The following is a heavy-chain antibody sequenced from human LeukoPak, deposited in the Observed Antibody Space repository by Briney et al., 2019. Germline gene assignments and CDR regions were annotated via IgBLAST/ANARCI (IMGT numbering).Heavy chain of an antibody. CDR2: ISYDGSNK. V-gene: IGHV3-30-3*01. CDR3: ARVPYSYGFFDY. Sequence: GGSLRLSCAASGFTFSSYAMHWVRQAPGKGLEWVAVISYDGSNKYYADSVKGRFTISRDNSKNTLYLQMNSLRAEDTAVYYCARVPYSYGFFDYWGQGTLVTVSS. J-gene: IGHJ4*02. CDR1: GFTFSSYA. D-gene: IGHD5-18*01.